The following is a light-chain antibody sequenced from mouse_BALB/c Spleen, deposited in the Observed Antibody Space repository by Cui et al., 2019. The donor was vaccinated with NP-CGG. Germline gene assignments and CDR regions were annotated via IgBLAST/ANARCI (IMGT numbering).Light chain of an antibody. Sequence: QAVVTQESALTTSLVRTSILTCRTSTGAVTTGNYCNWVREKPDHLFTSLIGGTSNRAPCVPVRFSGSLIGDKAALTITGAQTKDDAMYFCALWYSTHWVFGGGTKLTVL. J-gene: IGLJ1*01. CDR1: TGAVTTGNY. V-gene: IGLV2*02. CDR3: ALWYSTHWV. CDR2: GTS.